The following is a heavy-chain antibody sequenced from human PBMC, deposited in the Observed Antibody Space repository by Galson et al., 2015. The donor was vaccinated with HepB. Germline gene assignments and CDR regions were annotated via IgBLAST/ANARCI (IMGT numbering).Heavy chain of an antibody. CDR2: ITPSGDNT. Sequence: SLRLPCAASGFTFSYYALAWVRQAPGNGLEWISAITPSGDNTYSADSLKGRFFISRDNSQNTLFVQMNSRREDGTAIYFCAKVFPEKTDGWYRQALYYVDSWGQGTRVTVSS. V-gene: IGHV3-23*01. CDR1: GFTFSYYA. J-gene: IGHJ4*02. CDR3: AKVFPEKTDGWYRQALYYVDS. D-gene: IGHD6-19*01.